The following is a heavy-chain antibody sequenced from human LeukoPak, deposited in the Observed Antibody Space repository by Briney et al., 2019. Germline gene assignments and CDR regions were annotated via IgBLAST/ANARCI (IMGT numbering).Heavy chain of an antibody. Sequence: GRSLTLSCAASGFTFRSYAMSWVRPAPGKGLEWGSAISGSGVSTYYANSVKGRFTISRDNSKTTLYLQMNSLRAEDTAVYYCAKEGVVIIIGAYFDYWGQGTLVTVSS. J-gene: IGHJ4*02. CDR3: AKEGVVIIIGAYFDY. CDR1: GFTFRSYA. CDR2: ISGSGVST. V-gene: IGHV3-23*01. D-gene: IGHD3-3*01.